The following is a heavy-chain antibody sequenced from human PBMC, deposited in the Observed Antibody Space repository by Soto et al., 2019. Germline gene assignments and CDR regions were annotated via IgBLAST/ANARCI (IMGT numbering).Heavy chain of an antibody. D-gene: IGHD5-12*01. Sequence: QVQLVESGGGVVQPGRSLRLSCAASGFTFSSYGMHWVRQAPGKGLEWVAVISYDGSNKYYADSVKGRFTISRDNSKNPLYLQMNSLRAEDTAVYYCAKNYGYDRGGFDYLGQGTLVTVSS. CDR1: GFTFSSYG. J-gene: IGHJ4*02. CDR3: AKNYGYDRGGFDY. V-gene: IGHV3-30*18. CDR2: ISYDGSNK.